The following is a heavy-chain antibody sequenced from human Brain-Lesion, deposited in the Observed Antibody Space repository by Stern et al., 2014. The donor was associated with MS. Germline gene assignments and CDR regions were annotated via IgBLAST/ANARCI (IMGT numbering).Heavy chain of an antibody. Sequence: EVQLVESGAEVKKPGESLKISGKGSGYRFTSNWIGWVRQMPGKGREWMGIIWPGDSDTRYSPSFQGQVTISADKSISTAYLQWSSLQASDTAMYYCARRGDSSSSGFDYWGQGTLVIVSS. CDR2: IWPGDSDT. CDR3: ARRGDSSSSGFDY. CDR1: GYRFTSNW. V-gene: IGHV5-51*01. J-gene: IGHJ4*02. D-gene: IGHD6-6*01.